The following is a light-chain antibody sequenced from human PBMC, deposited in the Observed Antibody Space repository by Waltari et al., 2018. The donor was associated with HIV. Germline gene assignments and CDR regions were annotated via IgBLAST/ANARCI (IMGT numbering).Light chain of an antibody. V-gene: IGLV1-47*01. Sequence: QSVLTQPPSASGTPGQRVTISCSGSSYNIGSNSVYWYQQLPGTAPKLLIYRNNQRPSGVPDRFSGSKSGTSASLAISGLRSEDEADYYCAAWDDSLSGSWVFGGGTKLTVL. CDR2: RNN. CDR1: SYNIGSNS. J-gene: IGLJ3*02. CDR3: AAWDDSLSGSWV.